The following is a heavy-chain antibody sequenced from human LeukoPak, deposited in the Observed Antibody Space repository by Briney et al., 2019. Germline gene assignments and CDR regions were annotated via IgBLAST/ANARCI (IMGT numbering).Heavy chain of an antibody. CDR3: AKDLSY. CDR1: GFTFRTYA. V-gene: IGHV3-30*07. J-gene: IGHJ4*02. CDR2: ISSDGGYK. Sequence: GGSLRPSCAASGFTFRTYAMNWVRQAPGKGLEWVAVISSDGGYKKYGDSVKGRFTTSRDNSKNTLHLQMNSLRAEDTAVYYCAKDLSYWGQGTLVTVSS.